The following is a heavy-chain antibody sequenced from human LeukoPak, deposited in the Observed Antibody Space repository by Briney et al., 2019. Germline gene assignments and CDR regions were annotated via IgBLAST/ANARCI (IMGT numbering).Heavy chain of an antibody. CDR1: GYTFTGYY. J-gene: IGHJ6*02. CDR3: ASGLIAAAKDYYYYGMDV. V-gene: IGHV1-2*02. CDR2: INPNSGGT. D-gene: IGHD6-13*01. Sequence: ASVQVSCKASGYTFTGYYMHWVRQAPGQGLEWMGWINPNSGGTNYAQKFQGRVTMTRDTSNSTAHIELSRLRSDDTAVYYCASGLIAAAKDYYYYGMDVWGQGTTVTVSS.